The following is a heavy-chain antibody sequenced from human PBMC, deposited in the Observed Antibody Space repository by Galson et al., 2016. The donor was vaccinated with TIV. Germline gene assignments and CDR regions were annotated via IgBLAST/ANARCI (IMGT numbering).Heavy chain of an antibody. CDR1: GASVSTHF. D-gene: IGHD3-16*02. Sequence: ETLSLTCAVSGASVSTHFWNWIRQAPGKGLEWIGYISVNGTTSYNPSLRGRGAISLDTSKNQFSLKVTSVAAEDTAVYFCARSDSYQKYALDVWGQGTMVAVSS. CDR3: ARSDSYQKYALDV. J-gene: IGHJ3*01. V-gene: IGHV4-59*02. CDR2: ISVNGTT.